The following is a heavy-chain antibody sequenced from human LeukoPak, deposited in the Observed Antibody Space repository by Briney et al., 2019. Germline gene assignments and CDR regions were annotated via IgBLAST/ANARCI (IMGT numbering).Heavy chain of an antibody. J-gene: IGHJ3*02. D-gene: IGHD5-24*01. V-gene: IGHV1-2*02. CDR3: ARARVEMDAFDI. CDR1: GYTFTDYY. Sequence: ASVKVSCKASGYTFTDYYMHWVRQAPGQGLEWMGWINPNSGGTNYAQKFQGRVTMTRDTSISTAYMELSRLRSDDTAVYYCARARVEMDAFDIWGQGTMVTVSS. CDR2: INPNSGGT.